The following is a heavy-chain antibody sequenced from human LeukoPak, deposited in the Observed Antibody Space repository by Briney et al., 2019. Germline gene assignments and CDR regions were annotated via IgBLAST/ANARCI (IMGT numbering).Heavy chain of an antibody. Sequence: SETLSLTCAVYGGSFSGYYWSWIRQPPGKGLEWIGEINHSGSTNYNPPLKSRVTISVDTSKNQFSLKLSSVTAADTAVYYCARGLWVYFDYWGQGTLVTVSS. J-gene: IGHJ4*02. D-gene: IGHD3-10*01. CDR3: ARGLWVYFDY. V-gene: IGHV4-34*01. CDR2: INHSGST. CDR1: GGSFSGYY.